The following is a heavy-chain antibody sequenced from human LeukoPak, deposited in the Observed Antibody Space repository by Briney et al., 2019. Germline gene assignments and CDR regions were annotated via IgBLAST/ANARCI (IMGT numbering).Heavy chain of an antibody. V-gene: IGHV3-21*01. J-gene: IGHJ4*02. CDR2: ISSSGSYI. Sequence: GGSLRLSCAASGFTFNTYSMNWVRQAPGKGLEWVSSISSSGSYIYYADSVKGRFTISRDNAKNSMYLQMNSLRAEDTAVYYCGRNGAYDGYSEFWGQGTLVTVSS. CDR3: GRNGAYDGYSEF. D-gene: IGHD5-24*01. CDR1: GFTFNTYS.